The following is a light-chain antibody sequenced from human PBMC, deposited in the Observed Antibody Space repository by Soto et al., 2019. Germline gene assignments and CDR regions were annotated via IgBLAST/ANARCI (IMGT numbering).Light chain of an antibody. Sequence: ILMTQSPATLSVSPGERATLSCRASQSVSNNLAWYQQKPGQAPRLLIYDASTRATGIPARFSGSGSGTEFTLTIGGLQSEDFGVYYCQQYNNWPPWTFGQGTKVEIK. V-gene: IGKV3-15*01. J-gene: IGKJ1*01. CDR2: DAS. CDR3: QQYNNWPPWT. CDR1: QSVSNN.